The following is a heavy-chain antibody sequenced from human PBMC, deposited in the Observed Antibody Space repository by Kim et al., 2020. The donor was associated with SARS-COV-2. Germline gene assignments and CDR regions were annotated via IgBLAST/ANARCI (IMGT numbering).Heavy chain of an antibody. D-gene: IGHD3-9*01. CDR2: ISASGGST. CDR3: AKSQSGLAKNLDY. V-gene: IGHV3-23*01. Sequence: GGSLRLSCAASGFTFSTYAMNWVRQAPGKGLEWVSIISASGGSTFYADSVKGRFTISRDNAKSTLYLQMDSLRADDTAVYYCAKSQSGLAKNLDYWGQG. J-gene: IGHJ4*02. CDR1: GFTFSTYA.